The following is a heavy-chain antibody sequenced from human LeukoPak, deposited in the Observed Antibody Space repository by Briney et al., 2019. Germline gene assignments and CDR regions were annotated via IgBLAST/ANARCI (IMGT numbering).Heavy chain of an antibody. V-gene: IGHV1-18*01. Sequence: ASVKVSCKASGYTFTSYGISWVRQAPGQGLEWMGWISAYNGNTNYAQKLQGRVTMTTDTSTSTAYMELRSLRSDDTAVYYCARGLHSTVTTIHYFDYWGQGNLVTVSS. J-gene: IGHJ4*02. D-gene: IGHD4-17*01. CDR3: ARGLHSTVTTIHYFDY. CDR1: GYTFTSYG. CDR2: ISAYNGNT.